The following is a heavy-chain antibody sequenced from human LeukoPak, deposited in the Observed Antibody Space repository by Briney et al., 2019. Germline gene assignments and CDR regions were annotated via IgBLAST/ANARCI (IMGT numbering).Heavy chain of an antibody. V-gene: IGHV1-69*13. CDR2: IIPIFGTA. J-gene: IGHJ1*01. CDR1: GGTFSNYA. CDR3: ARILSSSWYEYFTT. D-gene: IGHD6-19*01. Sequence: ASVKVSCKASGGTFSNYAISWVRQAPGQGLEWMGAIIPIFGTANYAQKFQGRVTITADESTSTAYMELSSLRSEDTAVYYCARILSSSWYEYFTTGARAPWSPSPQ.